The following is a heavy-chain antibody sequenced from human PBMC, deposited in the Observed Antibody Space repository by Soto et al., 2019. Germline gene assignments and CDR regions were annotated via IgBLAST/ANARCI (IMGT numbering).Heavy chain of an antibody. CDR1: GGSISSGGYS. CDR2: MYHSGST. Sequence: SETLSLTCAVSGGSISSGGYSWSWIRQPPGKGLEWIGYMYHSGSTYYNPSLKSRVTISIDRSKNQFSLKLGSVTAADTAVYYCAREPYHWGQGILGTVSS. V-gene: IGHV4-30-2*01. CDR3: AREPYH. J-gene: IGHJ5*02.